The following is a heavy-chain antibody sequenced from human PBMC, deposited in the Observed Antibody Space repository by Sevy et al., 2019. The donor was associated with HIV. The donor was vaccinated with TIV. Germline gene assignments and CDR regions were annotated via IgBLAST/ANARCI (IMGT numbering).Heavy chain of an antibody. V-gene: IGHV4-61*01. CDR3: ASAKKLADTYYDSTVYYSFAY. J-gene: IGHJ4*02. Sequence: SETLSLTCAVSGASVRSDSYYWTWIRQTPGRGLEWIGHISGPTSYNPSLKSRLTISRDTSKKQFSLTLSSVTAADTAVYYCASAKKLADTYYDSTVYYSFAYWGPGTLVTVSS. CDR2: ISGPT. D-gene: IGHD3-16*01. CDR1: GASVRSDSYY.